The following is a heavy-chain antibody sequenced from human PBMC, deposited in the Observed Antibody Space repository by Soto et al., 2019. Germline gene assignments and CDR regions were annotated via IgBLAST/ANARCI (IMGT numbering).Heavy chain of an antibody. Sequence: EVQLVDSGGGLVQPGGSLRLSCAASGFTFSISWMSWVRQAPGKGLEWVASIKEDASEKYYVDSVKGRFTISRDNANRSLYLQMNSLRAEDTAVYYGARGPYWGQGTLVTVSS. CDR2: IKEDASEK. CDR3: ARGPY. J-gene: IGHJ4*02. CDR1: GFTFSISW. V-gene: IGHV3-7*01.